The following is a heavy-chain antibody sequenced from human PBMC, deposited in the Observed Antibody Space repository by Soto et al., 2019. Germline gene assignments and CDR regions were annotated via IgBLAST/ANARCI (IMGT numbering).Heavy chain of an antibody. Sequence: GGSLRLSCAASGFTFSSYAMHWVRQAPGKGLEWVAVISYDGSNKYYADSVKGRFTISRDNSKNTLYLQMNSLRAEDTAVYYCARIIDYGGNLVLGMDVWGQGTTVTVSS. D-gene: IGHD4-17*01. V-gene: IGHV3-30-3*01. CDR2: ISYDGSNK. CDR3: ARIIDYGGNLVLGMDV. CDR1: GFTFSSYA. J-gene: IGHJ6*02.